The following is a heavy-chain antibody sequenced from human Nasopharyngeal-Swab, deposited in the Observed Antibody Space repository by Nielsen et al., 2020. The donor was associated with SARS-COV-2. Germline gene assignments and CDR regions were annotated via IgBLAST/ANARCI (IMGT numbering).Heavy chain of an antibody. CDR2: IYYSGIT. D-gene: IGHD5-24*01. V-gene: IGHV4-30-4*01. Sequence: SETLSLTCTVSGGSISSGDSYWSWIRQPPEKGLEWIGYIYYSGITYYNPSLRRRVSMSVDTSKNQFSLMLSSVTAADTAVYYCARGGYNSPLNFDYWGQGTLVAVSS. J-gene: IGHJ4*02. CDR1: GGSISSGDSY. CDR3: ARGGYNSPLNFDY.